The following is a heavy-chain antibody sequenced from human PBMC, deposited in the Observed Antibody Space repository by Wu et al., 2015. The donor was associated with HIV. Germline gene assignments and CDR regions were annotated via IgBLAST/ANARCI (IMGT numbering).Heavy chain of an antibody. CDR2: IVPILGIP. V-gene: IGHV1-69*05. CDR1: GGNFKKYT. D-gene: IGHD1-26*01. Sequence: QVQLVQSGAEVKKPGSSVRVSCRASGGNFKKYTINWARQALGQGLEWVGGIVPILGIPDYAEKFQGRVTIYTDESATTGYMELNTLTFEDTAIYYCVSHSGNFPKGSISWGQGTMV. J-gene: IGHJ3*01. CDR3: VSHSGNFPKGSIS.